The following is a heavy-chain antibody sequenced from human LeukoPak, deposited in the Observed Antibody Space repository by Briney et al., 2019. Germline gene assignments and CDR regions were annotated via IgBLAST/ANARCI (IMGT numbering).Heavy chain of an antibody. Sequence: GGSLRLSCAASGFTFSSYGMHWVRQAPGKGLEWVAVISYDGSNKYYADSVKGRFTISRDNSKNTLYLQMNSLRAEDTAVYYCAKSLIVVVTAQSPFDYWGQGTLVTVSS. CDR2: ISYDGSNK. CDR1: GFTFSSYG. V-gene: IGHV3-30*18. J-gene: IGHJ4*02. CDR3: AKSLIVVVTAQSPFDY. D-gene: IGHD2-21*02.